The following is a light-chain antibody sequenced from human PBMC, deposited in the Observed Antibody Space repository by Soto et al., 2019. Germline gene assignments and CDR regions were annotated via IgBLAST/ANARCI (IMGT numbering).Light chain of an antibody. CDR2: GAS. V-gene: IGKV3D-15*01. CDR3: QQYNDWPSGT. J-gene: IGKJ1*01. Sequence: EIVMTHSPGILSVSPCERATLSFSASQSVGSDLAWYQQKAGQGPRLLIYGASTRATGIPATFSGSGSGTEFTLTISSLQSEDFAVYYCQQYNDWPSGTFGQGTKVDIK. CDR1: QSVGSD.